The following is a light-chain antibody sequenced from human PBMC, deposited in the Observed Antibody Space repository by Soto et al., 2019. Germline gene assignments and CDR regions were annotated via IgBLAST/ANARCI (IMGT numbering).Light chain of an antibody. J-gene: IGKJ5*01. CDR2: GAS. CDR3: QQYGSSPRT. CDR1: QSVSSSY. V-gene: IGKV3-20*01. Sequence: EIVMTQSPATLSVSPGERATLSCRASQSVSSSYLAWYQQKPGQAPRLLIYGASSRATGIPARFSGSGSGTDFTLTISRLEPEDFAVYYCQQYGSSPRTFGQGTRLEIK.